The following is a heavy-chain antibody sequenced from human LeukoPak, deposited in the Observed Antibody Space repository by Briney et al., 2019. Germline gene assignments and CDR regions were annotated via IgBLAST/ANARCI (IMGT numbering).Heavy chain of an antibody. V-gene: IGHV4-34*01. D-gene: IGHD5-18*01. J-gene: IGHJ4*02. CDR2: INHSGST. CDR1: GGSFSGYY. CDR3: ARVTTAMVPKHFDY. Sequence: PSETLSLTCAVYGGSFSGYYWCWIRQPPGKGLEWIGEINHSGSTNYNPSLKSRVTISVDTSKNQFSLKLSSVTAADTAVYYCARVTTAMVPKHFDYWGQGTLVTVSS.